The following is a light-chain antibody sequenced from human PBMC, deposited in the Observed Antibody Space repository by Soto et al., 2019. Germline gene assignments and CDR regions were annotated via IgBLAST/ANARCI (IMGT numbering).Light chain of an antibody. CDR2: DGS. V-gene: IGKV3-11*01. J-gene: IGKJ4*01. CDR1: QSVSGY. Sequence: EIVLTQSPATLSLSPGERATLSCRASQSVSGYLAWYQQKPGQAPRLLIYDGSHRAAGIPSRFSGSGSGTDFTLTISGLEPEDFAVYYCQQRSNWPPSLTFGGGTKVEIK. CDR3: QQRSNWPPSLT.